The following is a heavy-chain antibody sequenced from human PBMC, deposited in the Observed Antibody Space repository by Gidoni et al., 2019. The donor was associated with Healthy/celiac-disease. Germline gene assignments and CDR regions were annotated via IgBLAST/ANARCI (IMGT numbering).Heavy chain of an antibody. CDR3: ARDSGTSSVRRPKPSGAFDI. Sequence: QVQLVESGGGVVQPGRSLRLSCAASGFPFSSYGMHWVRQAPGKGLEWVAVIWYDGSNKYYADSVKGRFTISRDNSKNTLYLQMNSLRAEDTAVYYCARDSGTSSVRRPKPSGAFDIWGQGTMVTVSS. CDR2: IWYDGSNK. J-gene: IGHJ3*02. V-gene: IGHV3-33*01. CDR1: GFPFSSYG. D-gene: IGHD2-2*01.